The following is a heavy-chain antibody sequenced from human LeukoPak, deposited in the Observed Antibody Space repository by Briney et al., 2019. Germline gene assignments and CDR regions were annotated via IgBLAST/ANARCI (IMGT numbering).Heavy chain of an antibody. CDR1: GGTFSSYA. J-gene: IGHJ4*02. CDR2: IIPIFGTA. D-gene: IGHD5-12*01. CDR3: ARGIGYSGYDQLDY. V-gene: IGHV1-69*05. Sequence: SVKVSCKASGGTFSSYAISWVRQAPGQGLEWMGGIIPIFGTANYARKFQGRVTITTDESTSTAYMELSSLRSEDTAVYYCARGIGYSGYDQLDYWGQGTLVTVSS.